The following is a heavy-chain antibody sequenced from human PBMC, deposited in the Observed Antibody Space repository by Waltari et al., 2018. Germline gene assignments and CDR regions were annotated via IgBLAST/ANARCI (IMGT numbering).Heavy chain of an antibody. CDR2: IKQDGSEK. V-gene: IGHV3-7*04. Sequence: EVQLVESGGGLVQPGGSLRLSCAASGFTFSSYWMSWVRQAPGKGLEWVANIKQDGSEKYYVDSVKGRFTISRDNAKNSLYLQMNSLRAEDTAVYYCARGGAAAGKRNYFDYWGQGTLVTVSS. J-gene: IGHJ4*02. CDR1: GFTFSSYW. D-gene: IGHD6-13*01. CDR3: ARGGAAAGKRNYFDY.